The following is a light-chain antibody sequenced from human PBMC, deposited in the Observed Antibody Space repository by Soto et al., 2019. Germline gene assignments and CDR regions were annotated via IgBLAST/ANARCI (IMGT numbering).Light chain of an antibody. CDR3: QQTYSTPRT. CDR2: AAS. CDR1: QPIGSY. V-gene: IGKV1-39*01. Sequence: DIQMTQSPSSLSASVGDRVTITCRASQPIGSYLNWYQQRPGKAPKLLIYAASSLQSGVPSRFSGSGSGTDFTLTISSLQPEDSATYYCQQTYSTPRTFGGGTNVEI. J-gene: IGKJ4*01.